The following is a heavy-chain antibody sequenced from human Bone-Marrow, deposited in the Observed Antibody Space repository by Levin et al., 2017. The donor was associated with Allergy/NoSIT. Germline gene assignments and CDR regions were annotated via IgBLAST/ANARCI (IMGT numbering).Heavy chain of an antibody. CDR1: GYSFTGFY. CDR2: ISPNSGGT. D-gene: IGHD3-22*01. CDR3: SRRPHYYDSSGYYGSHAFDI. J-gene: IGHJ3*02. V-gene: IGHV1-2*02. Sequence: GESLKISCKASGYSFTGFYLHWIRQAPRQGLEWMGWISPNSGGTNYAQKFQGRVTMSRDTSISTAYMELSRLRSDDTAVYYCSRRPHYYDSSGYYGSHAFDIRGQGTMVTVSS.